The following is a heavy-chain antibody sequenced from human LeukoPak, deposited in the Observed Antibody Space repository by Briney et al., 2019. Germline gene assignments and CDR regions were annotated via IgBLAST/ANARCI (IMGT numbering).Heavy chain of an antibody. Sequence: RSETLSLTCTVSGGSISSGGYYWSWIRQPAGKGLEWIGYIYHSGSTYYNPSLKSRVTISVDRSKNQFSLKLSSVTAADTAVYYCAKDAYGSATYMYFMEAWGKGTRVTVSS. D-gene: IGHD3-10*01. CDR1: GGSISSGGYY. CDR3: AKDAYGSATYMYFMEA. J-gene: IGHJ6*03. CDR2: IYHSGST. V-gene: IGHV4-30-2*01.